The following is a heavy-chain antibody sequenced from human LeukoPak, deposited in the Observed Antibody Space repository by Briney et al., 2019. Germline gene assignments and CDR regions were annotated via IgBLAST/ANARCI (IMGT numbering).Heavy chain of an antibody. CDR3: ARFTGYISSWHELDY. CDR2: ISTTGSTI. CDR1: GFTFSTHS. Sequence: GLSLRLSCAASGFTFSTHSMNWVRQAPGKGLEWGSYISTTGSTIYYADSVKGRFTVSRDNAKTSLYLQMNSLRDDDTAVYYCARFTGYISSWHELDYWGQGTLVSVSS. D-gene: IGHD6-13*01. V-gene: IGHV3-48*02. J-gene: IGHJ4*02.